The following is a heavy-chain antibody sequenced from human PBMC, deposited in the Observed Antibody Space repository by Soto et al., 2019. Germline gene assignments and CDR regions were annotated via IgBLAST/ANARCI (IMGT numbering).Heavy chain of an antibody. CDR2: FDPEDGET. J-gene: IGHJ4*02. V-gene: IGHV1-24*01. CDR1: GYTLTELS. CDR3: ATMIVVVKRPTGLN. Sequence: ASVKVSCKVSGYTLTELSMHWVRQAPGKGFEWMGGFDPEDGETIYAQKFQGRVTMTEDTSTDTAYMELSSLRSEDTAVYYCATMIVVVKRPTGLNWGQGTLVTVSS. D-gene: IGHD3-22*01.